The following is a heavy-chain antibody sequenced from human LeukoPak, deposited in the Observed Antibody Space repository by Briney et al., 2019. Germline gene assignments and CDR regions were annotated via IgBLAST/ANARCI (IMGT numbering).Heavy chain of an antibody. J-gene: IGHJ4*02. V-gene: IGHV3-30-3*01. D-gene: IGHD3-22*01. CDR3: ARETNNYYYDSAAYYTPLDY. CDR1: GFIFSSYW. CDR2: ISYDGNNK. Sequence: GGSLRLSCAASGFIFSSYWMHWVRQAPGKGLEWVSFISYDGNNKYSADSVKGRFTISRDNSKSTLYLQMNSLRAEDTAMYYCARETNNYYYDSAAYYTPLDYWGQGTLVTVSS.